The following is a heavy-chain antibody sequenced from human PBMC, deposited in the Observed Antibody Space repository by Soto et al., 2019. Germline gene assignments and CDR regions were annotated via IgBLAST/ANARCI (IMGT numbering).Heavy chain of an antibody. CDR3: ARIARRYDFDY. D-gene: IGHD3-16*01. Sequence: QVQLQESGPGLVKPSETLSLTCTVSGGSISSYYWSWIRQPPGKGLEWIGYIYYSGSTNYNPSLKRRVTVSLVTSMNQSSLNLTSMTAAYTAVYYFARIARRYDFDYWGQRPLVTVSS. V-gene: IGHV4-59*08. J-gene: IGHJ4*02. CDR2: IYYSGST. CDR1: GGSISSYY.